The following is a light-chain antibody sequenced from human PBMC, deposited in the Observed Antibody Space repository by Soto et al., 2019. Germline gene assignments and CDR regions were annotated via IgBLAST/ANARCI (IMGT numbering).Light chain of an antibody. CDR1: SSDVGGYNY. V-gene: IGLV2-14*01. CDR2: EVG. CDR3: SSYTSSSTLV. J-gene: IGLJ1*01. Sequence: QSALTQPASVSGSPGQSITLSCTGTSSDVGGYNYVSWYQQHPGKAPKVMIYEVGHRPLGVSNRFSGSKSGYTASLTISGIQEEYEADYYCSSYTSSSTLVVGTGTKVTVL.